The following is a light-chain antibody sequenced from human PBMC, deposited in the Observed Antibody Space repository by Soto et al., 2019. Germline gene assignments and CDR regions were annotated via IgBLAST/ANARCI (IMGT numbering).Light chain of an antibody. Sequence: EIVLTQSPGTLSLSPGERATLSCRASQSVSSSYLAWYQQKPGQAPRLLIYGASSRATGIPDRFSGSGCGTDFTLTISRLEPEDFAVYYCQQYGSSPPAFGPGTKVDIK. CDR1: QSVSSSY. V-gene: IGKV3-20*01. CDR3: QQYGSSPPA. J-gene: IGKJ3*01. CDR2: GAS.